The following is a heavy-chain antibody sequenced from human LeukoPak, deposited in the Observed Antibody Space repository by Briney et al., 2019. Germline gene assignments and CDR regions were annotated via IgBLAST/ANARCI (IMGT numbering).Heavy chain of an antibody. CDR2: ISYDGSNK. CDR3: AKDLGVLRFLEWETSDY. D-gene: IGHD3-3*01. Sequence: GGSLRLSCTASGFTFSSYGMHWVRQAPGKGLEWVAVISYDGSNKYYADSVKGRFTISRDNSKNTLYLQMNSLRPEDTAVYYCAKDLGVLRFLEWETSDYWGQGTLVTVSS. J-gene: IGHJ4*02. CDR1: GFTFSSYG. V-gene: IGHV3-30*18.